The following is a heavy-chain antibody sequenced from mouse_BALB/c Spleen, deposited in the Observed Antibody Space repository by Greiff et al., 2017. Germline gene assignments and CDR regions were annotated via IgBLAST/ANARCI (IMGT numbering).Heavy chain of an antibody. CDR1: GFTFTSYG. CDR2: ISSGSSTN. V-gene: IGHV5-17*02. D-gene: IGHD2-12*01. Sequence: EGQVVESGGGLVQPGGSRKLSCAASGFTFTSYGMHWVRQAPGKGLEWVGYISSGSSTNYNADTVKGRFTISRDNPKNVLFLQMTSQRSEDTAMYYCARLLQFYAMDYWGQGTSVTVSA. CDR3: ARLLQFYAMDY. J-gene: IGHJ4*01.